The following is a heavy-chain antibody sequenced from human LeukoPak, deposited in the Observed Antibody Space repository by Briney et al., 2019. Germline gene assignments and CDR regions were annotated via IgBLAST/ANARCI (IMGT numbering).Heavy chain of an antibody. CDR3: ARADSSGYYLYH. Sequence: ASVKVSCKASGYTSTGYYMHWVRQAPGQGLEWMGWINPNSGGTNYAQKFQGWVTMTRDTSISTAYMELSRLRSDDTAVYYCARADSSGYYLYHWGQGTLVTVSS. CDR2: INPNSGGT. CDR1: GYTSTGYY. J-gene: IGHJ4*02. D-gene: IGHD3-22*01. V-gene: IGHV1-2*04.